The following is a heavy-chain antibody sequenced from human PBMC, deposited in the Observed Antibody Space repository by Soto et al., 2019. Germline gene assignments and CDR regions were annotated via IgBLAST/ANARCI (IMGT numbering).Heavy chain of an antibody. CDR3: ARCGLDYGMDV. J-gene: IGHJ6*02. V-gene: IGHV4-4*07. CDR1: GGSISSYY. CDR2: FYPSGKP. Sequence: QVQLQESGPGLVKPSETLSLTCTVSGGSISSYYWCCTRQPAGKGLEWIGAFYPSGKPNYNPSLPSRLSMSEDPSRNLFSLNLTSVTAADTAVYYCARCGLDYGMDVWGHGTTVTVAS. D-gene: IGHD3-16*01.